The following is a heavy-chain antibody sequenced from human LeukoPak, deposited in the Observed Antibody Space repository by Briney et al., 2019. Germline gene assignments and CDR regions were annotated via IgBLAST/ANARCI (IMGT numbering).Heavy chain of an antibody. J-gene: IGHJ4*02. CDR2: INTNTGNP. V-gene: IGHV7-4-1*02. D-gene: IGHD3-3*01. Sequence: ASVKVSCKASGYTFTTYAMNWVRQAPEQGLEWMGWINTNTGNPTYAQGFTGRFVFSLDTSVSTAYLQISSLKAEDTAVYYCARVGYDFWSGYLELDYWGQGTLVTVSS. CDR1: GYTFTTYA. CDR3: ARVGYDFWSGYLELDY.